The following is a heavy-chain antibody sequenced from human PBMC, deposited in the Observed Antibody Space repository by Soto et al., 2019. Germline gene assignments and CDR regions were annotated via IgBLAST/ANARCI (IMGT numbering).Heavy chain of an antibody. D-gene: IGHD6-6*01. Sequence: ASVKVSCKASGYTFTSYDINWVRQATGQGLEWMGWMNPNSGNTGYAQKFQGRVTMTRNTSISTAYMELSSLRSEDTAVYYCARDLAARFVFFDYWGQGTLVTVSS. CDR1: GYTFTSYD. CDR3: ARDLAARFVFFDY. V-gene: IGHV1-8*01. J-gene: IGHJ4*02. CDR2: MNPNSGNT.